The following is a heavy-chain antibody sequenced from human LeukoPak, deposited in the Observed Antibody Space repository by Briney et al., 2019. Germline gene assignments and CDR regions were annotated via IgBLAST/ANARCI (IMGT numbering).Heavy chain of an antibody. V-gene: IGHV3-74*01. D-gene: IGHD7-27*01. CDR3: ATSLGPLAEY. J-gene: IGHJ4*02. CDR1: GFTFSRHW. Sequence: GGSLRLSCAASGFTFSRHWMHWVRQAPGKGLVWVSRINSGGSGTSYADSVEGRFTISRDNAKNTLYLQMNSLKGEDTAVYYCATSLGPLAEYWGRGTLVTVSS. CDR2: INSGGSGT.